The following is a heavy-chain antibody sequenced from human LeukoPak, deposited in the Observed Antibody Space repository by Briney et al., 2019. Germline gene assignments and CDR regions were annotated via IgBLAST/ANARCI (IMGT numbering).Heavy chain of an antibody. J-gene: IGHJ4*02. CDR2: ISGSGLST. Sequence: GGSLRLSCEASGFSFDSYAMSWVRQAPGKGLEWVSAISGSGLSTYYADSVKGRFTISRDNSKNTLYLQMNSLRAEDTAVYYCAKEEALLWFAGVDYWGQGTLVTVSS. D-gene: IGHD3-10*01. CDR1: GFSFDSYA. CDR3: AKEEALLWFAGVDY. V-gene: IGHV3-23*01.